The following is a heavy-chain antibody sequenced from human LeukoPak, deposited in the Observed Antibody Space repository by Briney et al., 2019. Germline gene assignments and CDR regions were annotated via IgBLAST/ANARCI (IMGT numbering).Heavy chain of an antibody. CDR2: IYPTGHT. Sequence: PSETLSLTCKVSGGSLGNYYWSWIRQPAGKGLEWIGRIYPTGHTHYNPSLKSRVTMSIDTSKNQFSLKLSSVTAADTAVYYCARGKNYYGSGSYYNAKPRPLNWFDPWGQGTLVTVSS. CDR3: ARGKNYYGSGSYYNAKPRPLNWFDP. CDR1: GGSLGNYY. D-gene: IGHD3-10*01. J-gene: IGHJ5*02. V-gene: IGHV4-4*07.